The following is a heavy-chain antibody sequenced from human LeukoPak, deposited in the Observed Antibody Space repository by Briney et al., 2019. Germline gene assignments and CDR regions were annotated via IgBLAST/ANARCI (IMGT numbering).Heavy chain of an antibody. CDR2: IMQDGSEK. J-gene: IGHJ4*01. CDR3: ARDGTAAGLYFDL. D-gene: IGHD6-13*01. Sequence: GGSLSLSCDVSGFPFTDYWMNWVRQAPGKGPEWVASIMQDGSEKTYVDSVKGRFTISRDNTKNSLSLQLNGLGAEDTAVYYCARDGTAAGLYFDLWGQGTLVTVS. CDR1: GFPFTDYW. V-gene: IGHV3-7*01.